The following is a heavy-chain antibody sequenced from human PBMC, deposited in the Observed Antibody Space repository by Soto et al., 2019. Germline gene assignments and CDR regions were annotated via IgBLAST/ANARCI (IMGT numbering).Heavy chain of an antibody. V-gene: IGHV1-18*01. D-gene: IGHD2-15*01. CDR3: VRLYCSGGSCYSAPVY. CDR2: ISAYDGNT. J-gene: IGHJ4*02. CDR1: GYTFTTYG. Sequence: QVQLVQSGAEVQKPGASVKVSCKASGYTFTTYGVGWVRQAPGQGLEWMGWISAYDGNTNYAQKLQGRVTMTTDTSTSTAYMELRSLRSDDTAMYYCVRLYCSGGSCYSAPVYWGQGTLVTVSS.